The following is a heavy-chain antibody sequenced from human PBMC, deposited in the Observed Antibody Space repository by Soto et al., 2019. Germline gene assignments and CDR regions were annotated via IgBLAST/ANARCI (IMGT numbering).Heavy chain of an antibody. CDR3: ARSEATALDF. Sequence: SVTQSLSCTVSGDSMSVSNWLSWVRQSPGKGLEWIGEAHHSGRTNYNPSLKSRVTISVDRSQNHFSLQLTSVTAADTAVYYCARSEATALDFWRHGTLVTGSS. J-gene: IGHJ4*01. CDR2: AHHSGRT. CDR1: GDSMSVSNW. V-gene: IGHV4-4*02.